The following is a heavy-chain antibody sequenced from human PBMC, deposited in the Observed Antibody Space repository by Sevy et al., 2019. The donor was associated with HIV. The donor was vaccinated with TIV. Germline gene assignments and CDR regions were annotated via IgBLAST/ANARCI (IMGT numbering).Heavy chain of an antibody. Sequence: GGSLRLSCAASGFTFKYHGMHWVRQAPGKGLEWLSLISIDGSNKYYADSVKGRFTISRDNAKNTVSVQMNSLRPEDTATYYCAKDGGXIDIDXXXXXILVTVSS. V-gene: IGHV3-30*18. CDR3: AKDGGXIDIDX. CDR2: ISIDGSNK. J-gene: IGHJ4*01. CDR1: GFTFKYHG. D-gene: IGHD2-15*01.